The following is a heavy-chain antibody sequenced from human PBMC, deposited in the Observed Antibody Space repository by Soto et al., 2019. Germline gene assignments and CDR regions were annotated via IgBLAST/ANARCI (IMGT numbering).Heavy chain of an antibody. CDR1: GYTFTTYG. J-gene: IGHJ4*02. CDR2: INAGSGNT. Sequence: QVQLVQSGAEVKKPGASVKVSCKASGYTFTTYGIHWVRQAPGQRREWMGWINAGSGNTRYSQNFQGRVTITGDTSASTAYMELSSLMSEDTAFYCCARTKPTSGWRDFAYCGQGTLVTASS. CDR3: ARTKPTSGWRDFAY. V-gene: IGHV1-3*01. D-gene: IGHD6-19*01.